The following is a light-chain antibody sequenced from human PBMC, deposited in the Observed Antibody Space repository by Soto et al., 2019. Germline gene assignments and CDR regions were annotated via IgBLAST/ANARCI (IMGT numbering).Light chain of an antibody. CDR1: NSDVGGYNY. V-gene: IGLV2-8*01. Sequence: QSALTQPPSASGSPGQSVTISCTGSNSDVGGYNYVSWYQQHPGKAPKLMIYEVTKRPSGVPDRFSGSKSGNTASLTVSGLQAEDEADYYCSSYAGSNILLFGGGTKLTVL. CDR3: SSYAGSNILL. CDR2: EVT. J-gene: IGLJ3*02.